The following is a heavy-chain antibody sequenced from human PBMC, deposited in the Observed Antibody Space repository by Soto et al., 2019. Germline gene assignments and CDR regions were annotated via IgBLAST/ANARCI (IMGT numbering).Heavy chain of an antibody. J-gene: IGHJ5*02. CDR3: ASVGSDYDNSGYYLP. CDR1: GGSASSSNW. D-gene: IGHD3-22*01. Sequence: SETLSLTCIVSGGSASSSNWWSWVRQPPGKGLEWIGEIYHSGSTTYNPSLKSRATISVDKSENQFSLRLKSVTAADTAVYYCASVGSDYDNSGYYLPWGPGTLVTVSS. V-gene: IGHV4-4*02. CDR2: IYHSGST.